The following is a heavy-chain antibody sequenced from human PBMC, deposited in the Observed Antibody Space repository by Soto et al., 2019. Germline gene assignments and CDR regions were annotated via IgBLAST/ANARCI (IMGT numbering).Heavy chain of an antibody. V-gene: IGHV1-18*01. CDR3: ATLGPCSGGTCYSRPLDN. CDR1: GYNFATTS. Sequence: QAHLQQSGAEVKKPGASVKVSCEASGYNFATTSIAWVRQAPGQGLEWMGWITPYNGDSNYEKKLLGRVTITTDTSTITSHMALRSLRSDDTAVYYCATLGPCSGGTCYSRPLDNWGQGTLVTVSS. CDR2: ITPYNGDS. D-gene: IGHD2-15*01. J-gene: IGHJ4*02.